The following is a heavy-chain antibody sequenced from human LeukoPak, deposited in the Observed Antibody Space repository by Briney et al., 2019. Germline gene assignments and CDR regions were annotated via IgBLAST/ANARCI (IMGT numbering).Heavy chain of an antibody. CDR2: IIPIFGTA. V-gene: IGHV1-69*13. Sequence: ALVKVSCKASGGSFSRYAISWVRQAPGQGLEWMGGIIPIFGTANYAQKFQGRVTITADESTRTAYMELRTLRSEDTAIYYCARGSGETGGYYYVYWGRGTPVTVSS. D-gene: IGHD3-22*01. J-gene: IGHJ4*02. CDR3: ARGSGETGGYYYVY. CDR1: GGSFSRYA.